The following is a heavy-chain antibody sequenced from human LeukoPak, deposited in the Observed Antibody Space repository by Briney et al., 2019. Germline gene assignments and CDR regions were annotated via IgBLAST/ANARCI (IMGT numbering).Heavy chain of an antibody. V-gene: IGHV4-4*09. J-gene: IGHJ4*02. CDR1: GGSISSYY. Sequence: SETLSLTCTVSGGSISSYYWSWIRQPPGKGLEWIGYIYTSGNTNYNPSLKSRVTISVDTSKNQFSLKLSSVTAADTAVYYCARLDTYYDFWSGYSPVGYFDYWGQGTLVTVSS. CDR3: ARLDTYYDFWSGYSPVGYFDY. CDR2: IYTSGNT. D-gene: IGHD3-3*01.